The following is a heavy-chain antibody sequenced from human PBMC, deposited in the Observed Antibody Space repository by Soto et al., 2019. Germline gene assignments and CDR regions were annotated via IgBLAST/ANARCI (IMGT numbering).Heavy chain of an antibody. V-gene: IGHV4-61*08. Sequence: SETLSLTCTVSGGSINSGAYYWTWIRQHPGKGLEYIGYISYSASTSYNPSLKSRVTISVDASKSQFYLKLRSVTAADTAVYYCARGMAEEQIFYYFDYWGQGALVTVSS. D-gene: IGHD3-9*01. CDR3: ARGMAEEQIFYYFDY. CDR2: ISYSAST. J-gene: IGHJ4*02. CDR1: GGSINSGAYY.